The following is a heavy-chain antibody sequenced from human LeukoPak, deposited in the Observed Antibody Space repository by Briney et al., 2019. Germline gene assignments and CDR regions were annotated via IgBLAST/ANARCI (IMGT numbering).Heavy chain of an antibody. Sequence: PGGSLRLSCAASGFTVSSNYMSWVRQAPGKGLEWVSVIYSGGSTYYAGSVKGRFTISRHNSKNTLYLQMNSLRAEDTAVYYCERDVSDGYNYTPGYWGQGTPVTVSS. V-gene: IGHV3-53*04. CDR2: IYSGGST. D-gene: IGHD5-24*01. J-gene: IGHJ4*02. CDR3: ERDVSDGYNYTPGY. CDR1: GFTVSSNY.